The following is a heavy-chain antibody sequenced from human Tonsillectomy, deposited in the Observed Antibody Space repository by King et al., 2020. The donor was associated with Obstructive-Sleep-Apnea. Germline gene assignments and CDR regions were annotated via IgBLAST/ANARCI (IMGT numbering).Heavy chain of an antibody. V-gene: IGHV4-31*03. Sequence: VQLQESGTGLVKPSQTLSLTCRVSGVSLSSGDFYWGWIRQHPGKGLEWIGYMYYSGRTYNNPSLKSRLIISVDTSKNQFSLKLTSVTVADTAVYYCARAPGIEGASRFDPWGQGILVTVSS. D-gene: IGHD1-26*01. CDR1: GVSLSSGDFY. CDR3: ARAPGIEGASRFDP. J-gene: IGHJ5*02. CDR2: MYYSGRT.